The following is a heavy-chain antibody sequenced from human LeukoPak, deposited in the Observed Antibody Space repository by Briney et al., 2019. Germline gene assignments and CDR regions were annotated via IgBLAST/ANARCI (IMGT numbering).Heavy chain of an antibody. CDR3: ARSRGLSIAARRAFDY. Sequence: PSETLSLTCAVYGGSFSGYYWSWIRQPPGKGLEWIGEINHSGSTNYNPSLKSRVTISVDTSKNQFSLKLSSVTAADTAVYYCARSRGLSIAARRAFDYWGQGTLVTVSS. CDR1: GGSFSGYY. J-gene: IGHJ4*02. V-gene: IGHV4-34*01. CDR2: INHSGST. D-gene: IGHD6-6*01.